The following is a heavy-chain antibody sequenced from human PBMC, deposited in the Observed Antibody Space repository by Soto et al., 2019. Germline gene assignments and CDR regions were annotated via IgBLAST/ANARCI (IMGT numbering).Heavy chain of an antibody. CDR3: ARRGYGPGFPYYYGMDV. V-gene: IGHV4-59*01. D-gene: IGHD3-10*01. CDR1: GGSMSSYY. J-gene: IGHJ6*02. CDR2: IYYSGST. Sequence: QVQLQESGPGLVKPSETLSLTCTVSGGSMSSYYWSWIRQPPGKGLEWIGYIYYSGSTNYNPSLKSRVTMSVDTPKNQFSLKLSSVTAADTAVYYCARRGYGPGFPYYYGMDVWGQGNTVTVSS.